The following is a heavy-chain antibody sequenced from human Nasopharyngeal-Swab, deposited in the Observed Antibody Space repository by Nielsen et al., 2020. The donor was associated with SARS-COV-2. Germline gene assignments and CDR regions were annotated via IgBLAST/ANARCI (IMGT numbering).Heavy chain of an antibody. J-gene: IGHJ3*02. V-gene: IGHV4-31*03. CDR3: SRDTGIAEQWLVLTVDAFDI. D-gene: IGHD6-19*01. CDR1: GGSISSGRYY. CDR2: IYYSGST. Sequence: SQTLSPTATLSGGSISSGRYYWSWIRQHPGQVLEWIGFIYYSGSTYYNPSLQSRLTISVDTSKNQFSLKLSSVTAADTAVYYCSRDTGIAEQWLVLTVDAFDIWGQGTMVTVSS.